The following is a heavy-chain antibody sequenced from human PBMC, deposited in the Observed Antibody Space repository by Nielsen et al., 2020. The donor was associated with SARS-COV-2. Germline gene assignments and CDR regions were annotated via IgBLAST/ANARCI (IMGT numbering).Heavy chain of an antibody. CDR2: TWFDGSGQ. D-gene: IGHD2-15*01. CDR3: AKSGYCNGGICYSTEYFQD. CDR1: GFTFSTYG. V-gene: IGHV3-33*06. J-gene: IGHJ1*01. Sequence: GGSLRLSCAASGFTFSTYGMHWVRQAPGKGLEWVAVTWFDGSGQMYADSVKDRFTISRDNSKNTLYLQMKSLRAEDTAVYYCAKSGYCNGGICYSTEYFQDWGQGTLVTVSS.